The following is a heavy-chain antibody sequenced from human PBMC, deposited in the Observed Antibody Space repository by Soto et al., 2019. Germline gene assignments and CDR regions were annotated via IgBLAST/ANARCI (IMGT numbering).Heavy chain of an antibody. D-gene: IGHD3-16*01. CDR2: ISYDGSNK. V-gene: IGHV3-30-3*01. CDR3: ARDWAGDYYYGMDV. J-gene: IGHJ6*02. CDR1: GFTFSSYA. Sequence: GGSLRLSCAASGFTFSSYAMHWVRQAPGKGLEWVAVISYDGSNKYYADSVKGRFTISRDNSKNTLYLQMNSLRAEDTAVYYCARDWAGDYYYGMDVWGQGTTVTVSS.